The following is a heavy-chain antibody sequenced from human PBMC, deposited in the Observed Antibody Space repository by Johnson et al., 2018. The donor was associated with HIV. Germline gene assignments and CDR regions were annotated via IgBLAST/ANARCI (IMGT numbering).Heavy chain of an antibody. CDR1: GFTFNNAW. CDR2: IKSKTDGGTT. D-gene: IGHD5-24*01. CDR3: TPDGYNLVGAFDI. Sequence: VQLVESGGVLVKPGVSLRVSCAASGFTFNNAWMSWVRQAPGKGLEWIGRIKSKTDGGTTDYAAPVKGRFTISRDDSKNTLYLQMNRLKTEDTAVYYCTPDGYNLVGAFDIWGQGTMVTVSS. J-gene: IGHJ3*02. V-gene: IGHV3-15*01.